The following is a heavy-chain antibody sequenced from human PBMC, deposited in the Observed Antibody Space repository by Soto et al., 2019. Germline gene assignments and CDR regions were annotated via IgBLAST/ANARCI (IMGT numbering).Heavy chain of an antibody. CDR2: IYYSGST. Sequence: SETLSLTCTVSGGSISSCYWSWIRQPPGKGLEWIGYIYYSGSTNYNPSLKSRVTISVDTSKNQFSLKLSSVTAADTAVYYCARGRGYYGSGSNYSFGIWFDPWGQGTLVTSPQ. CDR1: GGSISSCY. J-gene: IGHJ5*02. D-gene: IGHD3-10*01. V-gene: IGHV4-59*01. CDR3: ARGRGYYGSGSNYSFGIWFDP.